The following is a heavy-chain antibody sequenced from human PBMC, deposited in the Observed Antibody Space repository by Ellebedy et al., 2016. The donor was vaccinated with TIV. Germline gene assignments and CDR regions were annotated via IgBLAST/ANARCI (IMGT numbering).Heavy chain of an antibody. CDR3: ARRGSYGDYAVQINSWFDP. D-gene: IGHD4-17*01. V-gene: IGHV3-7*01. CDR1: GFSFRSYW. CDR2: IYHGGRQQ. J-gene: IGHJ5*02. Sequence: PGGSLRLSCAASGFSFRSYWMSWVRQAPGKGLEWVANIYHGGRQQYYVDSVKGRFTISRDNDNKALFLQMNSLRVEDTAVYYCARRGSYGDYAVQINSWFDPWGRGTLVTVSS.